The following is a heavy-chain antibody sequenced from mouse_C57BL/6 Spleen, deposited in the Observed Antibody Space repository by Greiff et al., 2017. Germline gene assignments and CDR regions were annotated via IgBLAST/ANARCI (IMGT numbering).Heavy chain of an antibody. CDR3: AREGGYHWYFDV. CDR2: IYPGSGST. CDR1: GYTFTSYW. D-gene: IGHD1-1*02. Sequence: VQLQQPGAELVKPGASVKMSCKASGYTFTSYWITWVKQRPGQGLEWIGDIYPGSGSTNYNEKFKSKATLTVDTSSSTAYMQLSSLTSEDSAVYYCAREGGYHWYFDVWGTGTTVTVAS. V-gene: IGHV1-55*01. J-gene: IGHJ1*03.